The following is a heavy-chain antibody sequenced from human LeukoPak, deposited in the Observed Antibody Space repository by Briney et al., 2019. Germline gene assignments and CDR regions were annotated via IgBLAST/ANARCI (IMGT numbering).Heavy chain of an antibody. V-gene: IGHV4-34*01. J-gene: IGHJ5*02. Sequence: PSETLSLTCAVYGGSFSGYYWSWIRQPPGKGLEWIGEINHSGSTNYNPSLKSRVTISVDTSKNQFSLKLSSVTAADTAVYYCARGVVRYCSRTSCLYNWFDPWGQGTLVTVSS. D-gene: IGHD2-2*01. CDR1: GGSFSGYY. CDR2: INHSGST. CDR3: ARGVVRYCSRTSCLYNWFDP.